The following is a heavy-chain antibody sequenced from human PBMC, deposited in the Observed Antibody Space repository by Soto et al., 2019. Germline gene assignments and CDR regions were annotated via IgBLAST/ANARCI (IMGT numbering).Heavy chain of an antibody. CDR2: ISGSGSTI. CDR3: ARGRHCGGDCFSFFDS. J-gene: IGHJ4*02. Sequence: PWGSLTLSCAASGFTFSSYAVSWVRQAPGQGPEWISSISGSGSTIYYADSVKSRFTISRDNSKNTLFLQMNTLRAEDTAVYYCARGRHCGGDCFSFFDSWGQGTLVTVSS. CDR1: GFTFSSYA. D-gene: IGHD2-21*02. V-gene: IGHV3-23*01.